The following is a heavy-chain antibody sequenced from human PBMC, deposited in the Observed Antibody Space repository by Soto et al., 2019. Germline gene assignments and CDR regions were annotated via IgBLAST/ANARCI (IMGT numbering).Heavy chain of an antibody. Sequence: QVQLQQWGAGLLKPSETLSLTCAVYGGSFSGYYWSWIRQPPGKGLEWIGEINHSGSTNYNPSLKSRVTISVDTSKNQFSLKLSSVTAADTAVYYCARGGYSGYARWGQGTLVTVFS. V-gene: IGHV4-34*01. CDR3: ARGGYSGYAR. CDR2: INHSGST. D-gene: IGHD5-12*01. J-gene: IGHJ4*02. CDR1: GGSFSGYY.